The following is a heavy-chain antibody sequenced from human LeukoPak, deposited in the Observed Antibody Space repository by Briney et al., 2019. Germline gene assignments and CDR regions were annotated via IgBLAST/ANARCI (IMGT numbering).Heavy chain of an antibody. CDR3: ARPTPYCGGDCLDY. J-gene: IGHJ4*02. CDR1: GGTFSSYA. CDR2: IIPILGLA. Sequence: SVKVSCKASGGTFSSYAISWVRQAPGQGLEWMGRIIPILGLANYAQKFQARVTITADKSTSTAYMELSSLRSEDTAVYYCARPTPYCGGDCLDYWGQGTLVTVSS. D-gene: IGHD2-21*02. V-gene: IGHV1-69*04.